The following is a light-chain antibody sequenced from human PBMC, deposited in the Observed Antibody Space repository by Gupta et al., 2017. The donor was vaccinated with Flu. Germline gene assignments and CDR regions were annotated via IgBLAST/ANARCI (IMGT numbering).Light chain of an antibody. CDR2: WAS. CDR3: QQFYTTPLA. J-gene: IGKJ3*01. V-gene: IGKV4-1*01. CDR1: QSLLYSSNNKNY. Sequence: DSVMTQSPDSLAVSLGERATINCKSSQSLLYSSNNKNYLAWYQQKPGQPPKLLIHWASTRQSGVPDRFSGSGSGTDFTLTISGLQAEDVAVYYCQQFYTTPLAFGPGTKVDIK.